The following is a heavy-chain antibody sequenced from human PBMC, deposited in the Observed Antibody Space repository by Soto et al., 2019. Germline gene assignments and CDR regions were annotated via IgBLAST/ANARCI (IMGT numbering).Heavy chain of an antibody. CDR2: ISSSGSTI. J-gene: IGHJ6*02. Sequence: SRLRCSAARSEAVRRYEVKGLRRTPKDRMRWVSYISSSGSTIYYADSVKGRFTISRDNAKNSLYLQMNSLRAEDTAVYYCARESSKRGPSSLVFYGMGVWGQGMTVAVYS. V-gene: IGHV3-48*03. CDR1: SEAVRRYE. CDR3: ARESSKRGPSSLVFYGMGV. D-gene: IGHD6-13*01.